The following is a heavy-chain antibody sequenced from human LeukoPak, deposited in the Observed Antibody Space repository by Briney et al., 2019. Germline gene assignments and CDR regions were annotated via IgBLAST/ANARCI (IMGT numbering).Heavy chain of an antibody. J-gene: IGHJ4*02. CDR2: ISSSSSTI. CDR3: VIDFPVY. CDR1: GFTFGDYA. Sequence: GGSLRLSCTGSGFTFGDYAVSWFRQAPGKGLEWISYISSSSSTIYYADSVKGRFTISRDNAKNSLYLQMNSLRVEDSAVYYCVIDFPVYWGQGTLVTVSS. V-gene: IGHV3-48*01.